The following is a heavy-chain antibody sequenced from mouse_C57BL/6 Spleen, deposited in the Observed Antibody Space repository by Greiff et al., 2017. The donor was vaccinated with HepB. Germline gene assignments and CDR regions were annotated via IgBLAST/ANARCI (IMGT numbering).Heavy chain of an antibody. V-gene: IGHV1-18*01. CDR2: INPNNGGT. J-gene: IGHJ2*01. D-gene: IGHD1-1*01. CDR1: GYTFTDYN. CDR3: ARGRLRSFDY. Sequence: EVQLQHSGPELVKPGASVKIPCKASGYTFTDYNMDWVKQSHGKSLEWIGDINPNNGGTIYNQKFKGKATFTVDKSSSTAYMELRSLTSEDTAVYYCARGRLRSFDYWGQGTTLTVSS.